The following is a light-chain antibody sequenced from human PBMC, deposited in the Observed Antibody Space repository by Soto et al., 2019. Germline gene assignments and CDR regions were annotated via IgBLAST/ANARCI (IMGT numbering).Light chain of an antibody. CDR3: SSYTSSSTVV. Sequence: QSALTQPASVSGSPGPSITISCTGTSSDVGGYNYVSWYQQHPGKAPKLMIYEVSNRPSGVSNRFSGSKSGNTASLTISGLQAEAEADYYCSSYTSSSTVVFGGGTKLTV. J-gene: IGLJ2*01. V-gene: IGLV2-14*01. CDR2: EVS. CDR1: SSDVGGYNY.